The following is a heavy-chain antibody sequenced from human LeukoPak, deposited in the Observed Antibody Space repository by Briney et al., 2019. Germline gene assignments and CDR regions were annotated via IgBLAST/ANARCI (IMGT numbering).Heavy chain of an antibody. J-gene: IGHJ4*02. CDR2: IYYSGST. Sequence: SETLSLTYTVSGGSISSGDYYWSWIRQPPGKGLEWIGYIYYSGSTYYNPSLKSRVTISVDTSKNQFSLKLSSVTAADTAVYYCARVGMTTVTSFDYWGQGTLVTVSS. V-gene: IGHV4-30-4*01. D-gene: IGHD4-17*01. CDR1: GGSISSGDYY. CDR3: ARVGMTTVTSFDY.